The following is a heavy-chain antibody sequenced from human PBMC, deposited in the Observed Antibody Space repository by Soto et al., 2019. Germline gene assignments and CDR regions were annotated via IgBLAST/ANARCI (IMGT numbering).Heavy chain of an antibody. CDR1: GFTFSNAW. CDR2: IKSKTDGGTT. D-gene: IGHD3-22*01. CDR3: TTDAMIVVVINDAFDI. V-gene: IGHV3-15*07. Sequence: GGSLRLSCAASGFTFSNAWMNWVRQAPGKGLEWVGRIKSKTDGGTTDYAAPVKGRFTISRDDSKNTLYLQMNSLKTEDTAVYYCTTDAMIVVVINDAFDIWGQGTMVTVSS. J-gene: IGHJ3*02.